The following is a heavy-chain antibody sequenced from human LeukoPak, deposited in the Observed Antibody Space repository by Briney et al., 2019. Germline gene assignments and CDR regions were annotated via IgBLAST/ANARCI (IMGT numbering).Heavy chain of an antibody. CDR3: ARDDFRAWAVAENRYGMDV. V-gene: IGHV1-8*01. D-gene: IGHD6-19*01. J-gene: IGHJ6*02. Sequence: AASVKVSCKASGYTFASYDINWVRQATGQGLEWMGWMNPNSGNTGYAQKFQGRVTMTRNTSISTAYMELSRLRSDDTAVYYCARDDFRAWAVAENRYGMDVWGQGTTVTVSS. CDR2: MNPNSGNT. CDR1: GYTFASYD.